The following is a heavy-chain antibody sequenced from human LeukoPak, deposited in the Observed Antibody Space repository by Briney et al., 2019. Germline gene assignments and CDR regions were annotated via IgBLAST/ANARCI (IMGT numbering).Heavy chain of an antibody. CDR1: GGSISSSNW. D-gene: IGHD3-22*01. CDR3: ARASYSYDINGWVPFDY. J-gene: IGHJ4*02. Sequence: SETLSLTCAVSGGSISSSNWWSWVRQPPGKGLEWIGEIYHSGSTNYNPSLKSRVTISVDKSKNQFSLRLSSVTAADTAVYYCARASYSYDINGWVPFDYWGQGTLVTVSS. CDR2: IYHSGST. V-gene: IGHV4-4*02.